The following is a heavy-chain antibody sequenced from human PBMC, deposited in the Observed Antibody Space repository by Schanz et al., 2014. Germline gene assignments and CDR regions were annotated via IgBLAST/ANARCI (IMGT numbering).Heavy chain of an antibody. CDR3: ARTASHDVWRGYIPHYAFDL. CDR2: IDPNSGGT. Sequence: QVQLVQSGADVKKPGASVKVSCKASGNTLSAYYIHWIRQAPGQGLEWMGWIDPNSGGTNYAQKXXXXXXMTSDTSITTVYMEVNSLTSDDTAVFYCARTASHDVWRGYIPHYAFDLWGQGTVVIVSS. V-gene: IGHV1-2*02. CDR1: GNTLSAYY. D-gene: IGHD3-3*01. J-gene: IGHJ3*01.